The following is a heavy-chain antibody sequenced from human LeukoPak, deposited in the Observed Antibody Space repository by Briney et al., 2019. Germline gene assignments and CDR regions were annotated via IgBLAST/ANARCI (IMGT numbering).Heavy chain of an antibody. J-gene: IGHJ4*02. CDR1: GGSITSANYY. V-gene: IGHV4-39*07. CDR3: ARDFLYGNYPDYFDS. CDR2: ISYSGTS. Sequence: SETLSLTCSVSGGSITSANYYWAWIRHPPGGVLEWIGSISYSGTSHYDPSLGRRATMSVDTSKNQFSLLLNSVTAADTAVYYCARDFLYGNYPDYFDSWGQGILVTISS. D-gene: IGHD2-8*01.